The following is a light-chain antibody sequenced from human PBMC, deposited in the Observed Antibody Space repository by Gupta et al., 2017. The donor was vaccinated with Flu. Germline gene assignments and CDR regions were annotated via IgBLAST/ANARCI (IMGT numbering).Light chain of an antibody. J-gene: IGKJ2*01. V-gene: IGKV3-11*01. CDR1: QSINIY. Sequence: IVLTQSPATLSLSPGDRAILSCRASQSINIYLAWYQQKPGQPPRLLMFDASKRAAGIPDRFSGSGSGTDFTLTINTLEPEDFAVYYCQQRSDLPMYTFGQGTKLEMK. CDR2: DAS. CDR3: QQRSDLPMYT.